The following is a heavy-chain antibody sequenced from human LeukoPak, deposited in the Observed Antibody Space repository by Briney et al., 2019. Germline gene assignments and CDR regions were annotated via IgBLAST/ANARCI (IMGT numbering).Heavy chain of an antibody. CDR1: GYTFTSYG. V-gene: IGHV1-18*01. CDR2: ISAYNGNT. Sequence: ASVKVSCKASGYTFTSYGISWVRQAPGQGLEWMGWISAYNGNTNYAQKLQGRVTMTTDTSTSTVYMELSSLRSEDTAVYYCARDRDYYYMDVWGKGTTVTVSS. J-gene: IGHJ6*03. CDR3: ARDRDYYYMDV.